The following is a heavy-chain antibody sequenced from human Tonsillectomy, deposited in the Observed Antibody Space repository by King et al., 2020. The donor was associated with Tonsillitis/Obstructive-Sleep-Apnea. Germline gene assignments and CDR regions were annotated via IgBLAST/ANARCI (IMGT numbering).Heavy chain of an antibody. CDR2: IYYSGST. V-gene: IGHV4-39*01. D-gene: IGHD3-3*01. CDR1: SGSISSSSYY. CDR3: ARQEAIFGVVIMGDWFDP. Sequence: QLQESGPGLVKPSETLSLTCTVSSGSISSSSYYWGWIRQPPGKGLEWIGSIYYSGSTYYNPSLKSRVTISVDTSKNQFSLKLSSVTAADTAVYYCARQEAIFGVVIMGDWFDPWGQGTLVTVSS. J-gene: IGHJ5*02.